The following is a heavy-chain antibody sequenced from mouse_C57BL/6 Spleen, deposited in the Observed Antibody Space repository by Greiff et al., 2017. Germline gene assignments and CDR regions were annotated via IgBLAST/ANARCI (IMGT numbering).Heavy chain of an antibody. V-gene: IGHV1-42*01. CDR1: GYSFTGYY. CDR2: INPCTGGT. D-gene: IGHD1-1*01. CDR3: ARYDGSSSSWLAY. Sequence: EVQLQQSGPELVKPGASVKMSCKASGYSFTGYYMNWVKQSPEKCLEWIGEINPCTGGTTYNQKFKAKAPLTVDKSSSTAYMQLKSLTSEDSAGYYCARYDGSSSSWLAYWGQGTLVTVSA. J-gene: IGHJ3*01.